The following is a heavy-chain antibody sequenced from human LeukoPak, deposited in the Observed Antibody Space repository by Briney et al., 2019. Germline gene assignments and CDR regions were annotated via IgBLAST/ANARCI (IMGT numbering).Heavy chain of an antibody. J-gene: IGHJ3*02. D-gene: IGHD5-18*01. Sequence: SETLSLTCTVSGRSISSYYWSWIRHPAGKGLEWIGRIYTSGSTNYNPSLKSRVTISVDKSKNQFSLKLSSVTAADTAVYYCARDTAFVAFDIWGQGTMVTVSS. CDR1: GRSISSYY. CDR2: IYTSGST. V-gene: IGHV4-4*07. CDR3: ARDTAFVAFDI.